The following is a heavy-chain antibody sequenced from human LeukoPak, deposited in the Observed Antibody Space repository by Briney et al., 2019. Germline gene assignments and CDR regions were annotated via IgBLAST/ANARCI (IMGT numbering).Heavy chain of an antibody. J-gene: IGHJ4*02. CDR2: IYHSGYT. D-gene: IGHD3-10*01. CDR1: GGSINSSSYY. V-gene: IGHV4-39*01. CDR3: ARSSMFRGVTVDY. Sequence: SETLSLTCTVSGGSINSSSYYWGWIRQPPGEALEWIESIYHSGYTYYNPPLKRRVTISVDTSKSQFSLKLSSVTAADTAVYYCARSSMFRGVTVDYWGQGTLVTVSS.